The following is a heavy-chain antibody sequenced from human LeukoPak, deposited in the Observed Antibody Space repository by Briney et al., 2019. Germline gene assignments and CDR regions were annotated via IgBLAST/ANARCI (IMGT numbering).Heavy chain of an antibody. Sequence: SETLSLTCTISGGSISSYYWSWIRQPAGKGLEWIGRIYTSGSTNYNPSFKSRVTMSVDTSKNQFSLKLSSVTAADTAVYYCARETSGYSYGSGDYYYYYMDVWGKGTTVTVSS. CDR3: ARETSGYSYGSGDYYYYYMDV. CDR1: GGSISSYY. J-gene: IGHJ6*03. D-gene: IGHD5-18*01. CDR2: IYTSGST. V-gene: IGHV4-4*07.